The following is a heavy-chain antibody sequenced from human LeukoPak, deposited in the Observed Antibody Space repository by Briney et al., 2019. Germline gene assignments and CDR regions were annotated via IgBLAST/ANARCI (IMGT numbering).Heavy chain of an antibody. D-gene: IGHD2-15*01. CDR2: ISPNSGGT. CDR3: ARGRGGGYFDY. Sequence: GASVKVSCKASGHTLTVHYIHWVRQAPGQGLEWMGWISPNSGGTNYAQKLQGRVTMTTDTSTSTAYMELRSLRSDDTAVYYCARGRGGGYFDYWGQGTLVTVSS. CDR1: GHTLTVHY. J-gene: IGHJ4*02. V-gene: IGHV1-18*04.